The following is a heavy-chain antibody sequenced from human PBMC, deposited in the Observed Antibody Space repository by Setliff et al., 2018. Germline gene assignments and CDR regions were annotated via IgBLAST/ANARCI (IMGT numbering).Heavy chain of an antibody. CDR2: IYVTEST. J-gene: IGHJ4*02. V-gene: IGHV4-59*10. CDR1: GDSFSDYY. CDR3: AASRAYTGAVEEWFLPKTFDF. D-gene: IGHD3-10*01. Sequence: LSLTCAVYGDSFSDYYWSWLRQPPGKGLEWIGRIYVTESTKYNPSLKSRVTLSIDTSKNQFSLKLSSVTAADAALYYCAASRAYTGAVEEWFLPKTFDFWGQGSPVTVSS.